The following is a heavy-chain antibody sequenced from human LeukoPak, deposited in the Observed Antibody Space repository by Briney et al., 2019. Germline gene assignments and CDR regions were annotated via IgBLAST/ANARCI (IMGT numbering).Heavy chain of an antibody. J-gene: IGHJ3*02. D-gene: IGHD1-26*01. CDR2: IYYSGGT. CDR1: GGSISSYY. CDR3: ARDFEGGGSYSGHDAFDI. V-gene: IGHV4-59*01. Sequence: SETLSLTCTVSGGSISSYYWSWIRQSPGKGLEWIGYIYYSGGTNYNPSLKSRVTISVDTSKNQFSLKLSSVTAADTAVYYCARDFEGGGSYSGHDAFDIWGQGTMVTVSS.